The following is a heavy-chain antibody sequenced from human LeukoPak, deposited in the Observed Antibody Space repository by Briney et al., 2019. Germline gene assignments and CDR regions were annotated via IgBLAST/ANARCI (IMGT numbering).Heavy chain of an antibody. V-gene: IGHV3-9*01. CDR2: ISWNSGSI. CDR3: AKGSSGWYQDAFDI. J-gene: IGHJ3*02. Sequence: PGGSLRLSCAASGFTFDDYAMHWVRQAPGKGLEWVLGISWNSGSIGYADSVKGRFTISRDNAKNSLYLQMNSLRAEDTALYYCAKGSSGWYQDAFDIWGQGTMVTVSS. CDR1: GFTFDDYA. D-gene: IGHD6-19*01.